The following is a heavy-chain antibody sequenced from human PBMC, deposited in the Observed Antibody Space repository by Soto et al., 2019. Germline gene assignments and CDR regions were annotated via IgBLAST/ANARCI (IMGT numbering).Heavy chain of an antibody. J-gene: IGHJ4*02. V-gene: IGHV6-1*01. CDR3: ARGDQGLDY. CDR2: TYYTSKWFN. D-gene: IGHD3-16*01. CDR1: GDSVSSNSAA. Sequence: SQTLSLTCAISGDSVSSNSAAWSWIRQSPSSGLEWLGRTYYTSKWFNNYALSVKSRITINPDTYKNQFSLQLNSVTPEDTAVYYCARGDQGLDYWGQGSLVNVCS.